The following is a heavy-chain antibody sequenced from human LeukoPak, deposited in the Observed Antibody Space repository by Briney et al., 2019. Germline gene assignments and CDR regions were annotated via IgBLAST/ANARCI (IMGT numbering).Heavy chain of an antibody. J-gene: IGHJ4*02. V-gene: IGHV3-74*01. CDR2: NNHDGSLT. CDR3: ARDVFSLGDS. D-gene: IGHD2/OR15-2a*01. Sequence: GGSLTLLCTPSGLILSYYGMHWPRQATGKALVWVSHNNHDGSLTHCADSVVGRFTISRHRDENTLYPHMHSLSAEDTAVLYCARDVFSLGDSWGQGTLVSVSS. CDR1: GLILSYYG.